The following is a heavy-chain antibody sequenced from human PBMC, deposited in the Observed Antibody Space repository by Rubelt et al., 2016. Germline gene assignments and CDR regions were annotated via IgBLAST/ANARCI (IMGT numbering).Heavy chain of an antibody. CDR2: IRSKAYGGTT. D-gene: IGHD6-13*01. CDR1: GFTFGDYA. CDR3: TREDSSSWGS. V-gene: IGHV3-49*03. J-gene: IGHJ4*02. Sequence: EVQLVESGGGLVQPGRSLRLSCTASGFTFGDYAMSWFRQAPGKGLEWVGFIRSKAYGGTTEYAASVKGRFTISRDDSKSIAYLQMNSLKTEDTAVYYCTREDSSSWGSWGQGTLVTVSS.